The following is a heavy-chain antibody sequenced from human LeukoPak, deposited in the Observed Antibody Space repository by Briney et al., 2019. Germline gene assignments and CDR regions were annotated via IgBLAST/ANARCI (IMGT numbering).Heavy chain of an antibody. V-gene: IGHV5-51*01. CDR1: GYSFTSYW. Sequence: GESLKISCKGSGYSFTSYWIGWVRQMPGKGLEWMGIIYPGDSDTRYSPSFQGQVTISADKSISTAYLQWSSLRAPDTAMYYCARRSTSGGTDYYYGLDVWGQGTTVTVSS. CDR3: ARRSTSGGTDYYYGLDV. J-gene: IGHJ6*02. CDR2: IYPGDSDT. D-gene: IGHD6-19*01.